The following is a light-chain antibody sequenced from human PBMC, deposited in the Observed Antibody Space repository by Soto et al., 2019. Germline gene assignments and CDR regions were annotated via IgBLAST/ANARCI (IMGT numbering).Light chain of an antibody. CDR2: GAS. CDR1: QSVSSTY. CDR3: QQYDSSLYT. J-gene: IGKJ2*01. Sequence: EIVLTKSPGTLSLSPGERATLSCRASQSVSSTYLAWYQQKPGQAPRLLIYGASSRATGIPDRFSGSGSGTEFTLTISRLEPEDFAVYFCQQYDSSLYTFGQGTKLEIK. V-gene: IGKV3-20*01.